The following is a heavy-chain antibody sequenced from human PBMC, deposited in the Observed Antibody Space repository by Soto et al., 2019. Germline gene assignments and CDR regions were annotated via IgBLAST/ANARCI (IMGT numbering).Heavy chain of an antibody. CDR2: ISSSGSTI. CDR1: GFTFSSYE. V-gene: IGHV3-48*03. Sequence: EVQLVESGGGLVQPGGSLRLSCAASGFTFSSYEMNWVRQAPGKGLEWVSYISSSGSTIYYAASVKGRFTISRDNAKNSLYLQMNSLRAEDTAVYYCARLYSYGFDYWGQGTLVTVSS. D-gene: IGHD5-18*01. J-gene: IGHJ4*02. CDR3: ARLYSYGFDY.